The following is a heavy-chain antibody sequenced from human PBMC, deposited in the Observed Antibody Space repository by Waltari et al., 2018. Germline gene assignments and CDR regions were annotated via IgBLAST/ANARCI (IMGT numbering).Heavy chain of an antibody. D-gene: IGHD2-15*01. J-gene: IGHJ4*02. CDR1: GYSISSGYY. Sequence: QVQLQESGPGLVKPSETLSLTCAVSGYSISSGYYWGWIRQPPGKGLEWIGMIYHSGSTNYNPALKSRVTITVDTSKNQFSLKLSSVTAADTAVYYCARLGSDFDMVVRPRGYFDYWGQGTLVTVSS. V-gene: IGHV4-38-2*01. CDR3: ARLGSDFDMVVRPRGYFDY. CDR2: IYHSGST.